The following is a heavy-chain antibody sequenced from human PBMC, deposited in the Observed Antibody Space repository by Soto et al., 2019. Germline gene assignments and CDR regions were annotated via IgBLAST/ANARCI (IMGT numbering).Heavy chain of an antibody. CDR2: ISYDGSNK. CDR1: GFTFSSYG. CDR3: AKDQREVYAIWVPTFDY. V-gene: IGHV3-30*18. Sequence: PGGSLRLSCAASGFTFSSYGMHWVRQAPGKRLEWVAVISYDGSNKYYADSVKGRFTISRDNSKNTLYLQMNSLRAEDTAVYYCAKDQREVYAIWVPTFDYWGQGTLVTVSS. D-gene: IGHD2-8*01. J-gene: IGHJ4*02.